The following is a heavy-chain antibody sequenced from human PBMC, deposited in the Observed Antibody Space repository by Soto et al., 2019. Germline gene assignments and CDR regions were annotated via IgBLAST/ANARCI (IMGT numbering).Heavy chain of an antibody. Sequence: RASVKVSCKASGYTFRSYYMHWVRQAPGQGLEWMGTINPASGSTIYAQKFQGRVTMTEDTSTDTAYMELSSLRSEDTAVYYCATIKYYYDSSGYTLAPGLNAFDIWGQGTMVTVSS. CDR3: ATIKYYYDSSGYTLAPGLNAFDI. CDR2: INPASGST. D-gene: IGHD3-22*01. CDR1: GYTFRSYY. J-gene: IGHJ3*02. V-gene: IGHV1-46*01.